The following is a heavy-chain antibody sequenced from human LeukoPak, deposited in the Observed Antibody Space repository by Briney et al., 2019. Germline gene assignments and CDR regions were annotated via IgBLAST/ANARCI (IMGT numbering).Heavy chain of an antibody. CDR2: IYYSGST. CDR1: GGSISSYY. V-gene: IGHV4-59*01. J-gene: IGHJ4*02. CDR3: ARWGGLLGGFDY. D-gene: IGHD3-10*01. Sequence: SETLSLTCTVSGGSISSYYWSWIRQPPGKGLEWIGYIYYSGSTNYNPSLKSRVTISVDTSKNQFSLKLSSVTAADTAVYYCARWGGLLGGFDYWGQGTLVTVSS.